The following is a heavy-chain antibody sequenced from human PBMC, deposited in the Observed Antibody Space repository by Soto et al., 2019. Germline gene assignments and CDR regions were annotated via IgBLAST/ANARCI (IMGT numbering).Heavy chain of an antibody. CDR3: ARGYSGPRWWHENNWFDP. J-gene: IGHJ5*02. D-gene: IGHD2-15*01. V-gene: IGHV4-39*01. Sequence: PSETLSLTCTVPGGSISSSSYYWGWIRQPPGKGLEWIGSIYYSGSTYYNPSLKSRVTISVDTSKNQFSLKLSSVTAADTAVYYCARGYSGPRWWHENNWFDPWGQGTLVTVSS. CDR2: IYYSGST. CDR1: GGSISSSSYY.